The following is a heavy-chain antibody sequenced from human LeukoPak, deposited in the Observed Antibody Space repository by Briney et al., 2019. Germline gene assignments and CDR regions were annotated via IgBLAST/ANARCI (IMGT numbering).Heavy chain of an antibody. CDR3: ARNPQQLVGLDY. Sequence: QSGGSLRLSCAASGFTFSSSAMSWVPQAPGKGLEWVAVIWYDGSNKYYADSVKGRFTISRDNSKNTLYLQMNSLRAEDTAVYYCARNPQQLVGLDYWGQGTLVTVSS. CDR2: IWYDGSNK. D-gene: IGHD6-13*01. CDR1: GFTFSSSA. J-gene: IGHJ4*02. V-gene: IGHV3-33*08.